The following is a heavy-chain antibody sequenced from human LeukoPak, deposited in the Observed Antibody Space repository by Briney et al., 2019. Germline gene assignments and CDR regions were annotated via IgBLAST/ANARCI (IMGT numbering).Heavy chain of an antibody. V-gene: IGHV3-66*01. CDR3: ASTVRLDY. CDR1: GFTVSSNY. CDR2: IYSGGST. J-gene: IGHJ4*02. Sequence: GGSLRLSCAASGFTVSSNYMTWVRQAPGKGLEWVSVIYSGGSTYYADSVKGRFTISRDNSKNTLFLQMNSLTAEDTAVYYCASTVRLDYWGQGTLVTVSS. D-gene: IGHD3-22*01.